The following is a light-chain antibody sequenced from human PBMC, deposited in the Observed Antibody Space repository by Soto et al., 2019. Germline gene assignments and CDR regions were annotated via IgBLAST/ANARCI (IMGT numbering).Light chain of an antibody. V-gene: IGLV5-45*03. CDR1: SGINVGTNR. J-gene: IGLJ3*02. CDR2: YKSDSDK. Sequence: QAVVTQPSSLSASPGASASLTCTLRSGINVGTNRIYWYQQKPGSPPLFLLRYKSDSDKQQGSGVPSRFSGSKDASANAGILLISGLQSEDEADYYCMIWHSNAWVFGGGTKLTVL. CDR3: MIWHSNAWV.